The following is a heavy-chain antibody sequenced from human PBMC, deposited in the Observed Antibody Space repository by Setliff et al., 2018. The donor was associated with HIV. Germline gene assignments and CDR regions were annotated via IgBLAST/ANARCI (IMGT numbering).Heavy chain of an antibody. CDR3: ARSSRANEAFDA. CDR1: GYTFTDHY. CDR2: LTPFNDNT. Sequence: ASVKVSCKASGYTFTDHYLHWVRQAPGQALEWMGWLTPFNDNTNYAQKYRGRISITRDRSMSTAYMELSSLRSEDTGMYYCARSSRANEAFDAWGQGTRVTVSS. J-gene: IGHJ3*01. V-gene: IGHV1-45*02.